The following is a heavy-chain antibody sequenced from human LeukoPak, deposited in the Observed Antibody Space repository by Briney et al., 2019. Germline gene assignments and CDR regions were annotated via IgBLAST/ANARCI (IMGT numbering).Heavy chain of an antibody. CDR2: INSGVSST. V-gene: IGHV3-74*01. CDR3: TRGYCSSTSCLSRFADY. D-gene: IGHD2-2*01. J-gene: IGHJ4*02. Sequence: SGGSLRLSCAASGFTFSDYWMHWVRQAPGKGLVWVSRINSGVSSTDYADSVKGRFTISRDNAKNTLYLQMNSLRAEDTAVYYCTRGYCSSTSCLSRFADYWGQGALVTVSS. CDR1: GFTFSDYW.